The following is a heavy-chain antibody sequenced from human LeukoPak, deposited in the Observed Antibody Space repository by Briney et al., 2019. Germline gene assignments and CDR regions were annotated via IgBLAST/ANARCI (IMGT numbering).Heavy chain of an antibody. V-gene: IGHV4-39*01. J-gene: IGHJ3*02. CDR2: ISYSGNT. CDR3: ARHCCSGPAKRVFDI. Sequence: SETLSLTCTVSGGSIISSDYHWGWVRQPPGKGLEWIGTISYSGNTDYNPSLRSRVTISVDTSNNQFSLWLGSVTAADTAVYHCARHCCSGPAKRVFDIWGQGTMVTVSS. D-gene: IGHD2-15*01. CDR1: GGSIISSDYH.